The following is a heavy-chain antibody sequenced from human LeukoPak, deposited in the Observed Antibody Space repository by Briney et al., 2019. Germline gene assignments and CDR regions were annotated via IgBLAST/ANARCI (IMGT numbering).Heavy chain of an antibody. J-gene: IGHJ4*02. V-gene: IGHV3-53*01. CDR2: IYSGGST. CDR3: AREGGIAAAAYDY. Sequence: SGGSLRLSCAASGFTVSSNYMSWVRQAPGKGLEWVSVIYSGGSTYYADSVKGRFTISRDNSKNTLYLQMNSLRAEDTAVYYCAREGGIAAAAYDYWGQGTLVTVSS. CDR1: GFTVSSNY. D-gene: IGHD6-13*01.